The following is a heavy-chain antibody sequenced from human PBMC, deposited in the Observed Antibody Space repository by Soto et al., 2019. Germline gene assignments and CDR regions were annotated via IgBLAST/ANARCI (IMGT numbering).Heavy chain of an antibody. CDR2: IIPILDVA. CDR1: GGTFRTYT. V-gene: IGHV1-69*02. J-gene: IGHJ5*02. Sequence: QVQLVQSGAEVKRPGSSVKVSCQTSGGTFRTYTINWVRQAPGQGLEWMGRIIPILDVANYAQKFQGRVTITADKSTNTAHMEVRNLRSEDTAVYYCARSIQEDTGVAGPKDIWFDPWGQGTLVTVSS. CDR3: ARSIQEDTGVAGPKDIWFDP. D-gene: IGHD6-19*01.